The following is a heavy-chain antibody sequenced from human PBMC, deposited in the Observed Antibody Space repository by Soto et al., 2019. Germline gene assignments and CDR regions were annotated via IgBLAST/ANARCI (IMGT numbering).Heavy chain of an antibody. D-gene: IGHD6-13*01. CDR2: ISSNGGST. J-gene: IGHJ4*02. CDR1: GFTFSSYA. Sequence: EGSLRLSCATSGFTFSSYAMHWVRQAPGKGLEYVSAISSNGGSTYYANSVKGRFTISRDNSKNTLYLQMGSLRAEDMAVYYCARLNTIAAAFDYWGQGTL. CDR3: ARLNTIAAAFDY. V-gene: IGHV3-64*01.